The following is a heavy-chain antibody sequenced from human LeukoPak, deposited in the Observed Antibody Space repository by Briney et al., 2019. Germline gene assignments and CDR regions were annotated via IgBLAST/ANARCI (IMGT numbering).Heavy chain of an antibody. CDR3: ASQPSAVAGNY. CDR2: IWYDGSNK. V-gene: IGHV3-33*08. CDR1: GLTFRNYG. D-gene: IGHD6-19*01. Sequence: GGSLRLSCAASGLTFRNYGMHWVRQAPGKGLEWVAIIWYDGSNKYYADSVKGRFTISRDNAKNSLYLHMTSLRAEDTGVYYCASQPSAVAGNYWGQGTLVTVSS. J-gene: IGHJ4*02.